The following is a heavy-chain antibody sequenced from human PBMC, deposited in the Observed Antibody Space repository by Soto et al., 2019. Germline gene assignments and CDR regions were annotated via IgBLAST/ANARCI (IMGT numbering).Heavy chain of an antibody. CDR2: INSDGSRT. D-gene: IGHD7-27*01. V-gene: IGHV3-74*01. CDR3: ARGELGGSYMGV. CDR1: GFTFSSYW. Sequence: EVQLVESGGGLVQPGGSLRLSCAASGFTFSSYWMHWVRQAPGEGLVWVSRINSDGSRTNYADSMAGRFTISRDNAKNTLYLQMNSLRAEDTALYYCARGELGGSYMGVWGKGTTVTVSS. J-gene: IGHJ6*03.